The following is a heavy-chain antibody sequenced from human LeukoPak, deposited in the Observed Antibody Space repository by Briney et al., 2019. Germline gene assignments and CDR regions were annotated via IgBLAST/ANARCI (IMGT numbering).Heavy chain of an antibody. CDR3: ARDVYDFWSGYRYGMDV. V-gene: IGHV4-59*12. CDR1: GGSISSYY. CDR2: IYYSGST. Sequence: SETLSLTCTVSGGSISSYYWSWIRQPPGKGLEWIGYIYYSGSTYYNPSLKSRVTISVDTSKNQFSLKLSSVTAADTAVYYCARDVYDFWSGYRYGMDVWGQGTTVTVSS. D-gene: IGHD3-3*01. J-gene: IGHJ6*02.